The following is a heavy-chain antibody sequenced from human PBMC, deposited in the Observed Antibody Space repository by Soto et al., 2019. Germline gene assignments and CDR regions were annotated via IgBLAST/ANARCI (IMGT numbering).Heavy chain of an antibody. CDR1: GGSISTYF. J-gene: IGHJ6*02. V-gene: IGHV4-4*07. CDR3: AREGGYFDSSGSGVYHYHGVDV. D-gene: IGHD3-22*01. CDR2: MRNGRMYTTGST. Sequence: PSETLSLTCTVSGGSISTYFWSWIRQPAGGGLEWIGRMRNGRMYTTGSTNYNPSLKSRVTMSLDTSRNQFSLKLSSLTAADTAVYYCAREGGYFDSSGSGVYHYHGVDVWGQGTTVTVSS.